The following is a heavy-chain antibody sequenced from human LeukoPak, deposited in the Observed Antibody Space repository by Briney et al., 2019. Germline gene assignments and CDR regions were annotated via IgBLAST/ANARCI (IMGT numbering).Heavy chain of an antibody. CDR3: ARPGVGATFYDAFDI. D-gene: IGHD1-26*01. J-gene: IGHJ3*02. CDR1: GFTFSSYA. CDR2: IYYSGST. Sequence: PGGSLRLSCAASGFTFSSYAMSWVRQPPGKGLEWIGSIYYSGSTYYNPSLKSRVTISVDTSKNQFSLKLSSVTAADTAVYYCARPGVGATFYDAFDIWGQGTMVTVSS. V-gene: IGHV4-39*01.